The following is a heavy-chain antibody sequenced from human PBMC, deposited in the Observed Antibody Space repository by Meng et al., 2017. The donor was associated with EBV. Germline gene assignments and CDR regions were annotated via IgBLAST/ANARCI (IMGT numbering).Heavy chain of an antibody. V-gene: IGHV3-74*01. Sequence: EVHAVRSVGGYFHPGGSMCFSCAASEFTFSSYWMPWVRQAPGKGLVWVSRINSDGSTTGYAVSVKGRFTIFRDNAKNTLYLQMNSLRAEDTAVYYCAIDGGGSYQEYFQYWGQGTLVTVSS. J-gene: IGHJ1*01. D-gene: IGHD1-26*01. CDR1: EFTFSSYW. CDR3: AIDGGGSYQEYFQY. CDR2: INSDGSTT.